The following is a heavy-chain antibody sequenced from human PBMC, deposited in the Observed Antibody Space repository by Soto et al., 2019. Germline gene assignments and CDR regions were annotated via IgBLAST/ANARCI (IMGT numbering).Heavy chain of an antibody. J-gene: IGHJ4*02. CDR1: GFTLSSYA. D-gene: IGHD6-19*01. V-gene: IGHV3-23*01. CDR3: ARRTSGWYVDY. CDR2: ISGSGGST. Sequence: EVQLLESGGGLVQPVGSLRLSCAASGFTLSSYAMSWVRQAPGKGLEWVSVISGSGGSTYYADSVKGRFTISRDNSKNTLYLQMNSLRAEDTAVYYCARRTSGWYVDYWGQGTLVTVSS.